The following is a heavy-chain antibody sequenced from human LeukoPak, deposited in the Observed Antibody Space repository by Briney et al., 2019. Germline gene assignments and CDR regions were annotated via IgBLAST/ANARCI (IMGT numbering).Heavy chain of an antibody. V-gene: IGHV4-34*01. CDR2: INHSGST. Sequence: SETLSLTCAVYGGSFSGYYWSWIRQPPGKGLEWIWEINHSGSTNYNPSLKSRVSISVDTSRSQFSLKLSSVTAADTAAYYCATNPGGYCSSTRCYGEAPWGQGTLVTVSS. CDR3: ATNPGGYCSSTRCYGEAP. J-gene: IGHJ5*02. CDR1: GGSFSGYY. D-gene: IGHD2-2*01.